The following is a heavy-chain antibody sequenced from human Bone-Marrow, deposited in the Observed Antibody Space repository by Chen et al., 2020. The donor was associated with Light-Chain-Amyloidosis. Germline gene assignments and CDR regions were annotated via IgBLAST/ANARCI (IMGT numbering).Heavy chain of an antibody. CDR1: GVTFRSYP. V-gene: IGHV3-23*01. D-gene: IGHD3-10*01. J-gene: IGHJ4*02. CDR3: AKVLSAFDGSYNFDH. CDR2: ISSTGSAA. Sequence: EVQILEYGGDLVQPGGYLRLSCEASGVTFRSYPMSWVRQASGKGLAWVSSISSTGSAAYYADTVKGRFTISRDNSKNTVHLQMDNLRAEDTAMYYCAKVLSAFDGSYNFDHWGRGNLVTVSS.